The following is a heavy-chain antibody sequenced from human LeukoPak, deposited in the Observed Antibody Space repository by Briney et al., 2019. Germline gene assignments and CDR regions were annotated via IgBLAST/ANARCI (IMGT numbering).Heavy chain of an antibody. CDR3: ARRYCSSSSCTFDY. CDR2: ISSRGSTK. CDR1: GFTFSSYE. Sequence: GGSLRLSCGASGFTFSSYEMNWVRQAPGKGLEWVSYISSRGSTKYYADSVKGRFTISRDNAKNSLYLQMNSLRAEDTAVYYCARRYCSSSSCTFDYWGQGTLVTVSS. D-gene: IGHD2-2*01. V-gene: IGHV3-48*03. J-gene: IGHJ4*02.